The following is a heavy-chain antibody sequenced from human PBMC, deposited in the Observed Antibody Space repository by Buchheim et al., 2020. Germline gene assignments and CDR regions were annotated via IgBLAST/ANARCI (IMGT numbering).Heavy chain of an antibody. CDR1: GYTFTGYY. D-gene: IGHD3-3*01. V-gene: IGHV1-2*04. CDR2: INPNSGGT. Sequence: VQLVQSGAEVKKPGASVKVSCKASGYTFTGYYMHWVRQAPGQGLEWMGWINPNSGGTNYEQKFQGWVTMTRETSISTAYMELSRLRSDDTAVYYCARGSAARFLEWLSITRNYYYYGMDVWGQGTT. CDR3: ARGSAARFLEWLSITRNYYYYGMDV. J-gene: IGHJ6*02.